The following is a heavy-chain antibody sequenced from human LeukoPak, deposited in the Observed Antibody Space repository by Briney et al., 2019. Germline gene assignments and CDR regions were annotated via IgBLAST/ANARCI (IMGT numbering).Heavy chain of an antibody. D-gene: IGHD3-16*01. CDR2: IYYSGST. CDR3: ARVGSLDV. CDR1: GGSISSYY. Sequence: SETLSLTCTVSGGSISSYYWRWIRQPPGKGLEWIGYIYYSGSTNYNPSLKSRVTISVDTSKNQFSLKLSSVTAADTAVYYCARVGSLDVWGQGTTVTVSS. V-gene: IGHV4-59*01. J-gene: IGHJ6*02.